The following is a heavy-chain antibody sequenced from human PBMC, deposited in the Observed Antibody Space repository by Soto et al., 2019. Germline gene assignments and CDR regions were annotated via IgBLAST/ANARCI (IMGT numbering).Heavy chain of an antibody. J-gene: IGHJ5*02. CDR1: GGSISSGGYY. Sequence: QVQLQESGPGLVKPSQTLSLTCTVSGGSISSGGYYWSWIRQHPGKGLEWIGYIYYSGSTYYNPSLKSRVTISVDTSKNQYSLKLSSVTAADTAVYYCARDHGVVVAATGWFDPWGQGTLVTVSS. D-gene: IGHD2-15*01. CDR3: ARDHGVVVAATGWFDP. CDR2: IYYSGST. V-gene: IGHV4-31*03.